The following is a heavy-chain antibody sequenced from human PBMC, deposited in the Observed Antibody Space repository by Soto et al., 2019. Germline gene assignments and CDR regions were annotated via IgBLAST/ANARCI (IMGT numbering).Heavy chain of an antibody. Sequence: SETLSLTCTVSGGSISRSSYYWGWIRQPPGKGLEWIGSIYYSGSTYYNPSLKSRVTISVDTSKHQFSLKLSSVTAADTAVYYCARQPRILAGYSGNFDYWGQGTLVTVSS. CDR3: ARQPRILAGYSGNFDY. CDR2: IYYSGST. J-gene: IGHJ4*02. CDR1: GGSISRSSYY. D-gene: IGHD3-9*01. V-gene: IGHV4-39*01.